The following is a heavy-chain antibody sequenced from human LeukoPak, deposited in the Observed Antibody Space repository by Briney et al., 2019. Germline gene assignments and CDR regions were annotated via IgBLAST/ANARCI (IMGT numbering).Heavy chain of an antibody. CDR1: GGTFSSYA. D-gene: IGHD2-8*01. Sequence: SVKVSCKASGGTFSSYAISWVRQAPGQGLEWMGGIIPIFGTANYAQKFQGRVTITADESTSTAYMELSSLRSEDTAVYYCARDHCTNGVCYTDYYYYGMTSGAKGPRSPSP. CDR2: IIPIFGTA. J-gene: IGHJ6*02. V-gene: IGHV1-69*13. CDR3: ARDHCTNGVCYTDYYYYGMTS.